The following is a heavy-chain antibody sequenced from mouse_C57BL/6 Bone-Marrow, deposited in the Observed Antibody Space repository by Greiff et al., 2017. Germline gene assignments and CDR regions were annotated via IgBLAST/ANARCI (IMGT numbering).Heavy chain of an antibody. CDR1: GYTFTNYW. J-gene: IGHJ1*03. Sequence: QVQLQQSGAELVRPGTSVKMSCKASGYTFTNYWIGWAKQRPGHGLEWIGEIYPGGGYTNYNEKFKGKATLTADKSSSTAYMQFSSLTSEDSAIYYCARGGDWYFDVWGTGTTVTVSS. V-gene: IGHV1-63*01. CDR3: ARGGDWYFDV. CDR2: IYPGGGYT.